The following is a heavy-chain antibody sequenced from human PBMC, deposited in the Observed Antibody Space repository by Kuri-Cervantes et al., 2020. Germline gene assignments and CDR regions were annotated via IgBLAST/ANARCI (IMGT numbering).Heavy chain of an antibody. V-gene: IGHV3-11*04. CDR2: ISSSGSTI. CDR3: AIAGDYTAFDI. D-gene: IGHD4-17*01. Sequence: GGSLRLSCAASGFTFSDYYMSWIRQAPGKGLEWISYISSSGSTIYYADSVKGRFTISRDNAKNSLYLQMNSLRAEDTAVYYCAIAGDYTAFDIWGQGTMVTVSS. CDR1: GFTFSDYY. J-gene: IGHJ3*02.